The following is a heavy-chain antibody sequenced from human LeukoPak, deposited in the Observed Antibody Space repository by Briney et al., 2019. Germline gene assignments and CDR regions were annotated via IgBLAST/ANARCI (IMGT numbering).Heavy chain of an antibody. J-gene: IGHJ4*02. D-gene: IGHD2-15*01. Sequence: GGSLRLSCAASGFTFDKFAMTWVRQAPGNGLEWVSVISSSGHTTYFADSVKGRFTISRDNSKNTLYLQMDSLRPDDTALYYRARATPALDYWGQGTLVTVSS. CDR2: ISSSGHTT. CDR3: ARATPALDY. V-gene: IGHV3-23*01. CDR1: GFTFDKFA.